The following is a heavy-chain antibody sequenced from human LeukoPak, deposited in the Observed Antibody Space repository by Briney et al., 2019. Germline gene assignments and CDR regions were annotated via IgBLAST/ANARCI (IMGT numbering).Heavy chain of an antibody. Sequence: GSSLRLSCAASGFTFSRNVMHWVRQAPGKGLEWVALTSYDGNNKFYADSVKGRITISRDNSRNTLYLQMNSLRGEDAAVYSCARGGIPTGPYYYFYYMDVWGKGTAVTVSS. CDR3: ARGGIPTGPYYYFYYMDV. J-gene: IGHJ6*03. CDR1: GFTFSRNV. D-gene: IGHD3-10*01. CDR2: TSYDGNNK. V-gene: IGHV3-30*01.